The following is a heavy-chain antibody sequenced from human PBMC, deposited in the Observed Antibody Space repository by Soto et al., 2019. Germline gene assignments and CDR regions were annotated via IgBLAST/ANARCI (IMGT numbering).Heavy chain of an antibody. Sequence: SVKVSCKASGGTFSSYAISWVRQAPGQGLEWMGGIIPIFGTANYAQKFQGRVTITADESTSTAYMELSSLRSEDTSVYYCARNTYSGSYSPVVYYYYGMDVWGQGTTVTVSS. V-gene: IGHV1-69*13. J-gene: IGHJ6*02. CDR3: ARNTYSGSYSPVVYYYYGMDV. CDR1: GGTFSSYA. D-gene: IGHD1-26*01. CDR2: IIPIFGTA.